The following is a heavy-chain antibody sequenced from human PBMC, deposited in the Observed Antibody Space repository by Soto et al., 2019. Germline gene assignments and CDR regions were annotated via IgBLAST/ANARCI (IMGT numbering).Heavy chain of an antibody. Sequence: PGGSLRLSCAASGFTFSSYAMSWVRQAPGKGLEWVSAISGSGGSTYYADSVKGRFTISRDNSKNTLYLQMNSLRAEDTAVYYCAKLVCAPRPATTRYYYYGMDVWGQGTTVTVSS. CDR3: AKLVCAPRPATTRYYYYGMDV. CDR2: ISGSGGST. CDR1: GFTFSSYA. V-gene: IGHV3-23*01. D-gene: IGHD3-9*01. J-gene: IGHJ6*02.